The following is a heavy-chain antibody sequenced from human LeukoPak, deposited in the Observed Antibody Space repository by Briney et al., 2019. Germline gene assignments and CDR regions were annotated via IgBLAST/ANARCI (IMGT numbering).Heavy chain of an antibody. D-gene: IGHD6-13*01. CDR2: IWYDGSNK. CDR3: ARDSASDIAAAGDTLYYFDY. V-gene: IGHV3-33*01. J-gene: IGHJ4*02. Sequence: GGSLRLSCAASGFTFSSYGMHWVRQAPGKGLEWVAVIWYDGSNKYYADSVKGRFTISRDNSKNTLYLQMNSLRAEDTAVYYCARDSASDIAAAGDTLYYFDYWGQGTLVTVSS. CDR1: GFTFSSYG.